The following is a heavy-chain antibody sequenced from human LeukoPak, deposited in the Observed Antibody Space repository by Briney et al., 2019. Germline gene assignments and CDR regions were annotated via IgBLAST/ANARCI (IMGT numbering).Heavy chain of an antibody. CDR1: GYTFTSYD. CDR2: MNPSSGNT. J-gene: IGHJ4*02. CDR3: ARGTSSFGD. V-gene: IGHV1-8*03. Sequence: GASVKVSCKASGYTFTSYDINWVRQATGQGLEWIGWMNPSSGNTGYAQKFQGRVTITRNTSISTAYMELSSLRSEDTAVYYCARGTSSFGDWGQGTLVTVSS. D-gene: IGHD2-2*01.